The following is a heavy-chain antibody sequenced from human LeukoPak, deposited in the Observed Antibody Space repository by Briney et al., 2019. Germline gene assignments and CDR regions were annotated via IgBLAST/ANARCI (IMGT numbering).Heavy chain of an antibody. Sequence: GGSLRLSCAASGFTFSSYSMNWVRQAPGKGLEWVSSISSSSSYIYYADSVKGRLTISRDNAKNSLYLQMNSLRAEDTAVYYCARALAAAGTDYWGQGTLVTVSP. D-gene: IGHD6-13*01. J-gene: IGHJ4*02. CDR1: GFTFSSYS. V-gene: IGHV3-21*01. CDR2: ISSSSSYI. CDR3: ARALAAAGTDY.